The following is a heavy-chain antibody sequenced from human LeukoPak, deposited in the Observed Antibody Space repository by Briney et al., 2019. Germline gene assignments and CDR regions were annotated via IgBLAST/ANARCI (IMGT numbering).Heavy chain of an antibody. CDR1: GYSFTAYY. CDR3: AREVVIDTMIVGYYCDY. J-gene: IGHJ4*02. Sequence: ASVKVSCKASGYSFTAYYVHWVRQAPGQGLEWMGWINPNGGGTKYAQRFQDRVTMSRDTSISPAYMELSGLRSDDTAVYFCAREVVIDTMIVGYYCDYWGQGTLVTVSS. CDR2: INPNGGGT. D-gene: IGHD3-22*01. V-gene: IGHV1-2*02.